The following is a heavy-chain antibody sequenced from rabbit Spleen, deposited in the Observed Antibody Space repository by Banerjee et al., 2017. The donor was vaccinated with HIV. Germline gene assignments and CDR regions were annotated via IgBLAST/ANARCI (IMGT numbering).Heavy chain of an antibody. CDR3: ARDSGSSFSSYGMDL. V-gene: IGHV1S45*01. D-gene: IGHD8-1*01. J-gene: IGHJ3*01. CDR1: GFSFSSSYW. Sequence: LEESGGGLVQPEGSLALTCKASGFSFSSSYWICWVRQASGKGLEWIGCINTGNTNTYYATWAKGRFTLSKSSSTSVTLQMTSLTAADTATYFCARDSGSSFSSYGMDLWGQGTLVTV. CDR2: INTGNTNT.